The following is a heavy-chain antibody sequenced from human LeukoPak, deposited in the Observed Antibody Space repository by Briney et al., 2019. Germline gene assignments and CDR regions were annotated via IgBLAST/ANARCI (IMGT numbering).Heavy chain of an antibody. CDR3: ARGFVLGAAKNYFDY. J-gene: IGHJ4*02. D-gene: IGHD2-21*02. CDR1: GFTFTIYA. V-gene: IGHV3-30-3*01. Sequence: GGSLRLSRAASGFTFTIYALHCVRDAPGKGLEWGAVIAYDRTNKYYADNVKGRFTNSRDNSKITLSLQMNSLRAEDTALYYCARGFVLGAAKNYFDYWGQGALVTVSS. CDR2: IAYDRTNK.